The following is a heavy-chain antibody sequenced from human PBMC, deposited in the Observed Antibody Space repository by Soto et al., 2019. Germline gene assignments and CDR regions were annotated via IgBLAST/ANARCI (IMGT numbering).Heavy chain of an antibody. D-gene: IGHD3-22*01. J-gene: IGHJ6*02. CDR3: ARNRPVSSGYFNVPLPV. Sequence: GASVKVSCKASGGTFSSYAISWVRQAPGQGLEWMGGIIPIFGTANYAQKFQGRVTITADESTSTAYMELSSLRSEDTAVYYCARNRPVSSGYFNVPLPVWGQGTTVTVSS. V-gene: IGHV1-69*13. CDR1: GGTFSSYA. CDR2: IIPIFGTA.